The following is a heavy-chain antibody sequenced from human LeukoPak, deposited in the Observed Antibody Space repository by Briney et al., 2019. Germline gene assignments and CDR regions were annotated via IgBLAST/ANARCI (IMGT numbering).Heavy chain of an antibody. Sequence: GGSLRLSCAASGFTFSSYGMHWVRQAPGKGLEWVAFIREDGSNKYYADSVKGRFTISRDNSKNTLYLQMNSLRAEDTAVYYCAKDYYCSGGSCYFTSPMNFDYWGQGTLVTVSS. CDR3: AKDYYCSGGSCYFTSPMNFDY. CDR1: GFTFSSYG. V-gene: IGHV3-30*02. D-gene: IGHD2-15*01. CDR2: IREDGSNK. J-gene: IGHJ4*02.